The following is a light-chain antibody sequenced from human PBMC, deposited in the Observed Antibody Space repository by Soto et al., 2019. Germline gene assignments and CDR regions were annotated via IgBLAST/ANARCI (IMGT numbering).Light chain of an antibody. CDR1: QSISSY. J-gene: IGKJ2*01. Sequence: DIQMTQSPSSLSASVGDRVTITCRASQSISSYLNWYQQKPGKAPKLLIYAASSLQSGVPSRFSGSGSGTDFTLTISSLQPEDFATYYCQQSYSTPPEYTFGRGTKVDIK. V-gene: IGKV1-39*01. CDR3: QQSYSTPPEYT. CDR2: AAS.